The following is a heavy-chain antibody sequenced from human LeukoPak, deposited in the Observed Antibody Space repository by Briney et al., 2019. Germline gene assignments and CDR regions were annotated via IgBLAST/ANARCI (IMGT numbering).Heavy chain of an antibody. J-gene: IGHJ4*02. Sequence: ASVTVSCKTSGYTFTSYYMHWVRQAPGQGLEWMGIINPGGGSTSYAQKLQGRVSMTSDTSTSTLYMQLSSLRSEDTAVFYCVRGDSSGYSAFAYWGQGTLVTVSS. V-gene: IGHV1-46*04. D-gene: IGHD3-22*01. CDR3: VRGDSSGYSAFAY. CDR2: INPGGGST. CDR1: GYTFTSYY.